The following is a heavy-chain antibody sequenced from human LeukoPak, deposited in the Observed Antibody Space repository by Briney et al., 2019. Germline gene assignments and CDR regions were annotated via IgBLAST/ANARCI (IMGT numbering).Heavy chain of an antibody. CDR2: ISYDGSNK. J-gene: IGHJ4*02. CDR1: GFTFSSYG. V-gene: IGHV3-30*03. D-gene: IGHD6-6*01. CDR3: ARGPARRIQYYFDY. Sequence: GGSLRLSCAASGFTFSSYGVHWVRQAPGKGLEWVAVISYDGSNKYYADSVKGRFTISRDNSKNTLYLQMNSLRAEDTAVYYCARGPARRIQYYFDYWGQGTLVTVSS.